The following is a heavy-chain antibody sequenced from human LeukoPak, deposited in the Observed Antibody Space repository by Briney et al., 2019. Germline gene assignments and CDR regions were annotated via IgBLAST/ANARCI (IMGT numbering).Heavy chain of an antibody. CDR2: IHPRSGET. Sequence: GASVTVSCKPSGYSFTAFYIHWVRQAPGQGLEWMGWIHPRSGETNYAYKFKGRVTMTRDTSISTVYMDLGSLRSDDTAVYYCARDGEYGTGSYYRGCFDYWGQGILVTVSS. CDR3: ARDGEYGTGSYYRGCFDY. D-gene: IGHD3-10*01. J-gene: IGHJ4*02. V-gene: IGHV1-2*02. CDR1: GYSFTAFY.